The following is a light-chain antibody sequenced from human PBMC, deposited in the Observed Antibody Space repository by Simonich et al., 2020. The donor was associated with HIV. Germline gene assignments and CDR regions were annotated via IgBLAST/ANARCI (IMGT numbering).Light chain of an antibody. CDR3: YSTDSSGNHRV. V-gene: IGLV3-10*01. CDR1: ALPKEY. Sequence: SYELTQPPSVSVSPGQTARITCSGDALPKEYAYWYQQKSGQAPVLVIYEDIKLPSGIPERVSGSSSGTMATLTISGAQVEDEADYYCYSTDSSGNHRVFGGGTKLTVL. CDR2: EDI. J-gene: IGLJ3*02.